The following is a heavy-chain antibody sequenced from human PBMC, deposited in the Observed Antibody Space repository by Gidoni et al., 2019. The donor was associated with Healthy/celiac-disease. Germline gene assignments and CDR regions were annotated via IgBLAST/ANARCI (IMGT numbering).Heavy chain of an antibody. CDR1: GFTFSSYG. CDR3: AKGGYSYGYGY. Sequence: QVQLVESGGGVVKPGMSLRLSCAASGFTFSSYGMHWVRQSPGKGLEWVAVIAYDGSNKYYADSVKGRFTISRDNSKNTLYLQMNSLRAEDTAVYYCAKGGYSYGYGYWGQGTLVTVSS. V-gene: IGHV3-30*18. D-gene: IGHD5-18*01. CDR2: IAYDGSNK. J-gene: IGHJ4*02.